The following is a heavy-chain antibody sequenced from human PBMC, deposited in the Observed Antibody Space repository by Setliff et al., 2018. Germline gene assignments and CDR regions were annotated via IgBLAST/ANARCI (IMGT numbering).Heavy chain of an antibody. CDR3: ASVRVLRYFDWLSPDAFDI. D-gene: IGHD3-9*01. Sequence: SETLSLTCAVYGGSFSGYYWSWIRQPPGKGLEWIGEINHSGSTNYNPSLKSRVTISVDTSKNQFSLKLSSVTAADTAVYYCASVRVLRYFDWLSPDAFDIWGQGTMVTVSS. V-gene: IGHV4-34*01. CDR2: INHSGST. J-gene: IGHJ3*02. CDR1: GGSFSGYY.